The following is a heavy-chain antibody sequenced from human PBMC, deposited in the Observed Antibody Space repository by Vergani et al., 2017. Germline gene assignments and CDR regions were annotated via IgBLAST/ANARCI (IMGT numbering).Heavy chain of an antibody. CDR2: ISYDGSNK. CDR1: GFTFSSYG. CDR3: AKTTHQYGGFDY. D-gene: IGHD1-1*01. J-gene: IGHJ4*02. V-gene: IGHV3-30*18. Sequence: QVQLVESGGGVVQPGRSLRLSCAASGFTFSSYGMHWVRQAPGKGLEWVAVISYDGSNKYYADSVKGRFTIPRDNSKNTLNLQMNSLRADDTAIYYCAKTTHQYGGFDYWGQGTLVTVSS.